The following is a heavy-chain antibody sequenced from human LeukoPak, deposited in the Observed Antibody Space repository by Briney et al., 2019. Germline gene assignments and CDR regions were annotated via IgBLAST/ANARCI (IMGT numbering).Heavy chain of an antibody. CDR3: AREMGGYPFDY. CDR2: IKQDGSEK. D-gene: IGHD5-12*01. V-gene: IGHV3-7*01. Sequence: GGSLRLSCAASGFTFSSYWMSWVRQAPGKGLEWVANIKQDGSEKYYVDSVKGRFTISRDNARNSLYLQMNSLRAEDTAVYYCAREMGGYPFDYWGQGTLVTVSS. J-gene: IGHJ4*02. CDR1: GFTFSSYW.